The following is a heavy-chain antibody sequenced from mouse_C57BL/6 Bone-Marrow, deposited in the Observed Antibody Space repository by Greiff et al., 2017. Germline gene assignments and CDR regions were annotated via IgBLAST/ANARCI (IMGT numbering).Heavy chain of an antibody. D-gene: IGHD2-4*01. CDR2: IDPSDSYT. CDR3: ARYYDYESAMDY. Sequence: VQLQQLGAELVMPGASVKLSCKASGYTFTSYWMHWVKQRPGQGLEWIGEIDPSDSYTNYNQKFKGKSTLTVDKSSSTAYMQLSSLTSEDSAVYYCARYYDYESAMDYWGQGTSVTVSS. V-gene: IGHV1-69*01. J-gene: IGHJ4*01. CDR1: GYTFTSYW.